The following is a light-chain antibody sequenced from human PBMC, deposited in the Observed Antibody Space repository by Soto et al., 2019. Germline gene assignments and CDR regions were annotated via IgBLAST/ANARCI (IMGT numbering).Light chain of an antibody. CDR3: HAASSCPLT. V-gene: IGKV1-12*01. CDR1: QGISSW. Sequence: DIQMTQSPSSVSASVGDRVTITCRTSQGISSWLAWYQQKPGQAPKLLLYAASCLQSGVPSRFSGSGSGTDSTLTISSLRPEDFATDYCHAASSCPLTFGEGTKVEIK. CDR2: AAS. J-gene: IGKJ4*01.